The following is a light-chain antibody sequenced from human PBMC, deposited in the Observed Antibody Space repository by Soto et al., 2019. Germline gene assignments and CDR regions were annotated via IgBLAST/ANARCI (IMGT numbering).Light chain of an antibody. J-gene: IGKJ5*01. CDR2: DAS. CDR1: ESVTSSH. Sequence: EIVLTQSPDTLSLSPGERATLSCRASESVTSSHLAWYQQKPGQTPRLLIYDASSRATGIPDRFSGSGSGTDFTLTISRLEPEDFAVYYCQYYGSSRNTFGPGTRLEIK. CDR3: QYYGSSRNT. V-gene: IGKV3-20*01.